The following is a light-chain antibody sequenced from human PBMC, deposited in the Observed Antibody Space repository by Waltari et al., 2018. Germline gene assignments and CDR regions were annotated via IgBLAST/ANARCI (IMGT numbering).Light chain of an antibody. J-gene: IGKJ5*01. CDR3: LQGYGAPPT. CDR1: RSIHTY. CDR2: SAS. Sequence: IQMNESASSLSASVGERVTITCLPNRSIHTYVDWYLQKPGKSPKLLIYSASTLQSGVPARFSGSGSGTDFTLTISSLQPEDFATYFCLQGYGAPPTFGQGTRLEIK. V-gene: IGKV1-39*01.